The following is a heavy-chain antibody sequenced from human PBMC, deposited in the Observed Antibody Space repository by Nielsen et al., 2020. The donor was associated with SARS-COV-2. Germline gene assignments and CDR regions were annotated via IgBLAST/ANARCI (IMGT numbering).Heavy chain of an antibody. D-gene: IGHD6-13*01. Sequence: GGSLRLSCAASGFTFSSYAMSWVRQAPGKGLEWVSAISGSGGSTYYADSVKGRFTISRDNSKNTLYLQMNSLRAEDTAVYYCARDRQQLDLMDVWGQGTTVTVSS. CDR3: ARDRQQLDLMDV. J-gene: IGHJ6*02. CDR2: ISGSGGST. V-gene: IGHV3-23*01. CDR1: GFTFSSYA.